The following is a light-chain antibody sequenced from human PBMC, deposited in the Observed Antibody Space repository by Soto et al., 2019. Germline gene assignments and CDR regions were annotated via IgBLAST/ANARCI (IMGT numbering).Light chain of an antibody. CDR2: VAS. Sequence: DIQMTQSPSSLSASVGDRVTITCRASQGIRSDLGWYQQKPGKAPKRLIYVASSLQSGVPSSFSGSGSGTEFTLTISSLQPEDFATYYCLQHNNYPLTFGPGTKVEIK. V-gene: IGKV1-17*01. CDR3: LQHNNYPLT. J-gene: IGKJ1*01. CDR1: QGIRSD.